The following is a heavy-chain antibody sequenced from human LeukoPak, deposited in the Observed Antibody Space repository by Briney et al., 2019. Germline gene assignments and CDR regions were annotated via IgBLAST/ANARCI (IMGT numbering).Heavy chain of an antibody. CDR1: GYTFTGYY. CDR3: ASGRTIFYYYMDV. D-gene: IGHD3-3*02. V-gene: IGHV1-2*02. J-gene: IGHJ6*03. Sequence: ASVKVSCKASGYTFTGYYMHWVPQAPGQALEWMGWINPKRGDTNYAQKFQGRVTMTRDTSINTVYMELSRLRSDDTAVYYCASGRTIFYYYMDVWGKGTTVTISS. CDR2: INPKRGDT.